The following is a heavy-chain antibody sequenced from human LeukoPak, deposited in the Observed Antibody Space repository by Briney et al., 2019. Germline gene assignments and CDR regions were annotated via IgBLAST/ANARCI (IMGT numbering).Heavy chain of an antibody. Sequence: PGGSLRLSCAASGFTFSGYAIHWVRQAPGKGLEWVAVIRPDGDVKYYSDSMRGRLTISRDNSKQFLYLQMNSLRTEDSALYYCAKKSGAAGNFDYWGQGTLVTVSS. V-gene: IGHV3-30*02. J-gene: IGHJ4*02. CDR2: IRPDGDVK. CDR1: GFTFSGYA. D-gene: IGHD6-13*01. CDR3: AKKSGAAGNFDY.